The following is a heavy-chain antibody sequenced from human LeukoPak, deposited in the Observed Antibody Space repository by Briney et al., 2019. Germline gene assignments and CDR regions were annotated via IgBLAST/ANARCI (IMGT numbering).Heavy chain of an antibody. CDR3: AKLPYGDPRWDAFDI. V-gene: IGHV3-9*01. CDR1: GFTFDDYA. J-gene: IGHJ3*02. D-gene: IGHD4-17*01. Sequence: QPGGSLRLSCAASGFTFDDYAMPWVRQAPGKGLEWVSGISWNSGSIGYADSVKGRFTISRDNAKNSLYLQMNSLRAEDTALYYCAKLPYGDPRWDAFDIWGQGTMVTVSS. CDR2: ISWNSGSI.